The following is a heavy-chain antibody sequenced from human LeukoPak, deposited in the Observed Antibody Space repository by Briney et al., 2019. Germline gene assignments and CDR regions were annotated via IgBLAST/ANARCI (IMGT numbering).Heavy chain of an antibody. V-gene: IGHV3-30-3*01. Sequence: PGGSLRLSCAASGFTFSSYAMSWVRQAPGKGLEWVAVISYDGSNKYYADSVKGRFTISRDNSKNTLYLQMNSLRAEDTAVYYCARQLESVLRFLEWLVVGYWGQGTLVTVSS. CDR1: GFTFSSYA. CDR3: ARQLESVLRFLEWLVVGY. D-gene: IGHD3-3*01. CDR2: ISYDGSNK. J-gene: IGHJ4*02.